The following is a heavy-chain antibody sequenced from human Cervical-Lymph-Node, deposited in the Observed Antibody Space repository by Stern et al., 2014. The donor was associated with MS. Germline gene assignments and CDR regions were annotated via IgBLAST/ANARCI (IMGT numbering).Heavy chain of an antibody. Sequence: QVQLVQSGAEVKKPGSSVKVSCNASGGTFSSYAISWVRQAPGQGLEWMGGIIPIFGTANYAQKFQGRVTITADESTSTAYMELSSLRSEDTAVYYCARGDIAAAGTPFDYWGQGTLVTVSS. V-gene: IGHV1-69*01. D-gene: IGHD6-13*01. CDR2: IIPIFGTA. CDR3: ARGDIAAAGTPFDY. J-gene: IGHJ4*02. CDR1: GGTFSSYA.